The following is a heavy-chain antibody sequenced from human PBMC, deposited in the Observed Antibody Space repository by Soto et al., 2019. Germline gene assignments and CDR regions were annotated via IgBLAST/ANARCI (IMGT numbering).Heavy chain of an antibody. CDR2: IYYSGST. CDR1: GGSVSSGSYY. Sequence: QVQLQESGPGLVKPSETLSLTCTVSGGSVSSGSYYWSWIREPPGKGLEWIGYIYYSGSTNYNPSHKSRVTISVDTSKNQFALKLSTVAAPDTAVYYCARSSSSVRGISPWGQGTLVTVSS. J-gene: IGHJ5*02. D-gene: IGHD6-13*01. V-gene: IGHV4-61*01. CDR3: ARSSSSVRGISP.